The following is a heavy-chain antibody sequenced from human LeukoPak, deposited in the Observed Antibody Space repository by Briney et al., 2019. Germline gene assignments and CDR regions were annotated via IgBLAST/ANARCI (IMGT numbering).Heavy chain of an antibody. Sequence: SVKVSCKASGGTFSSYAISWVRQAPGQGLEWMGGIIPSFGTANYAQKFQGRVTITADESTSTAYMELSSLRSEDTAVYYCARVYYYGSGSYPASRYYYYYMDVWGKGTTVTISS. CDR3: ARVYYYGSGSYPASRYYYYYMDV. V-gene: IGHV1-69*01. J-gene: IGHJ6*03. CDR2: IIPSFGTA. D-gene: IGHD3-10*01. CDR1: GGTFSSYA.